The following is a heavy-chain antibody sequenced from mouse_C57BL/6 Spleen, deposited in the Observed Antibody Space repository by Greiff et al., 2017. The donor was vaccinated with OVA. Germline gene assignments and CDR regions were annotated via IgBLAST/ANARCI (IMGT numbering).Heavy chain of an antibody. CDR3: ARSDYDYFDY. V-gene: IGHV5-17*01. CDR1: GFTFSDYG. Sequence: DVHLVESGGGLVKTGGSLKLSCAASGFTFSDYGMHWVRQAPEKGLEWVAYISSGSSTIYYADTVKGRFTISRDNAKNTLFLQMTSLRSEDTAMYYCARSDYDYFDYWGQGTTLTVSS. D-gene: IGHD2-4*01. J-gene: IGHJ2*01. CDR2: ISSGSSTI.